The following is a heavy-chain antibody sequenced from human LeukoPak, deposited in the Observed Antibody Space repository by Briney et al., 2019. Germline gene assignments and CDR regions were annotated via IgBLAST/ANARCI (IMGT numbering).Heavy chain of an antibody. J-gene: IGHJ4*02. CDR3: ARGIEGYSYGGLYY. CDR2: IYYSGST. D-gene: IGHD5-18*01. V-gene: IGHV4-59*01. CDR1: GGSISSYY. Sequence: SETLSLTCTVSGGSISSYYWSWIRQPPGKGLEWIGYIYYSGSTNYNPSLKSRVTISVDTSKNQFSLKLSSVTAADTAVYYCARGIEGYSYGGLYYWGQGTLVTVSS.